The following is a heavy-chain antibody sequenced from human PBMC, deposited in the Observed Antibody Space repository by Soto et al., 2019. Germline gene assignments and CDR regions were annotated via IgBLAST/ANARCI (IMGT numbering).Heavy chain of an antibody. CDR2: ISTYNGNT. J-gene: IGHJ4*02. V-gene: IGHV1-18*01. D-gene: IGHD6-13*01. CDR1: GYTFTSYG. Sequence: QVQLVQSGAEVKKPGASVKVSCKASGYTFTSYGISWVRQAPGQGLEWMGWISTYNGNTNYAQKLQGRVTMTTDTSTSTAYMELRSLRSDDTAVYYCARDILLNSSSWYWAYFDYWGQGTLVTVSS. CDR3: ARDILLNSSSWYWAYFDY.